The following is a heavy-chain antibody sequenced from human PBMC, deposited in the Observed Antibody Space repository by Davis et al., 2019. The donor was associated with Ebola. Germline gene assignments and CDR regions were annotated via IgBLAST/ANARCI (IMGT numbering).Heavy chain of an antibody. Sequence: PGGSLRLSCAASGFTFSNAWMSWVRQAPGKGLEWVANIKQDGSEKYYVDSVKGRFTISRDNAKNSLYLQMNSLRAEDTAVYYCARVGFLEWLSPYYFDYWGQGTLVTVSS. V-gene: IGHV3-7*01. CDR3: ARVGFLEWLSPYYFDY. CDR2: IKQDGSEK. CDR1: GFTFSNAW. D-gene: IGHD3-3*02. J-gene: IGHJ4*02.